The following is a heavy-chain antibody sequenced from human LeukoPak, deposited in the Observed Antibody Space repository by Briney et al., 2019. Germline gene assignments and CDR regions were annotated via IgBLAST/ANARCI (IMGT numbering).Heavy chain of an antibody. J-gene: IGHJ4*02. CDR3: ARRRDLYPGSYYPFDY. V-gene: IGHV5-51*01. CDR2: IYPGDSDT. CDR1: GYRFTNYW. Sequence: GESLKISCKGSGYRFTNYWIGWVRQMPGKGLEWMGIIYPGDSDTRYSPSFQGQVTISADKSNTTAYLQWNRLKASDTAMYYCARRRDLYPGSYYPFDYWGQGTLVTVSS. D-gene: IGHD1-26*01.